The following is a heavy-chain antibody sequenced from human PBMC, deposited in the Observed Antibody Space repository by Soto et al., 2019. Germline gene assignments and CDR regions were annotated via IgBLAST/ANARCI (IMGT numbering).Heavy chain of an antibody. J-gene: IGHJ4*02. CDR3: AGSAGNAGGFSVY. D-gene: IGHD1-1*01. CDR1: GYTFSDYW. Sequence: GESLKISCKASGYTFSDYWIGWVRQMPGEGLEWLGIFFPGDSDTTYSPPFQGQVTISVVQSITTAYLQWRSLRAPDTAMYYCAGSAGNAGGFSVYWGPGTLVTVSS. CDR2: FFPGDSDT. V-gene: IGHV5-51*01.